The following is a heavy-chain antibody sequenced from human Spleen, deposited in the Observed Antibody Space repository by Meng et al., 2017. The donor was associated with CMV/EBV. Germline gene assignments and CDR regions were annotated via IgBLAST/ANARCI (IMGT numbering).Heavy chain of an antibody. CDR1: GFTFSNYW. D-gene: IGHD3-3*01. V-gene: IGHV3-74*01. CDR3: ARGDLLYDFWSGHFYFYYGMDV. J-gene: IGHJ6*02. Sequence: GESLKISCAASGFTFSNYWMHWVRQTPGKGLVWVSRINSDGSSTSYADSVKGRFTLSRDNAKNTLYLQMNSLRAEDTAVYYCARGDLLYDFWSGHFYFYYGMDVWGQGTTVTVSS. CDR2: INSDGSST.